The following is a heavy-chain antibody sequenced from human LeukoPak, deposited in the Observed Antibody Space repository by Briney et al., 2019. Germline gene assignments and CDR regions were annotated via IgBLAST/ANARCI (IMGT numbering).Heavy chain of an antibody. D-gene: IGHD6-19*01. V-gene: IGHV4-34*01. CDR3: ARGEQWLVRGCYFDY. CDR1: GGSFSGYY. CDR2: INHSGST. Sequence: SETLSLTCAVYGGSFSGYYWSWIRQPPGKGLEWIGEINHSGSTYYNPSLRSRVTISVDTSKNQFSLKLSSVTAADTAVYYCARGEQWLVRGCYFDYWGQGTLVTVSS. J-gene: IGHJ4*02.